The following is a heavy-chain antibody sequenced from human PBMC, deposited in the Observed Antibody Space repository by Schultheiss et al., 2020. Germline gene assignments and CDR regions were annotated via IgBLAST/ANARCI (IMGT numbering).Heavy chain of an antibody. Sequence: ASVKVSCKASGSTFTGYYMHWVRQAPGQGLEWMGWINPNSGGTNYAQKFQGWVTMTRDTSISTAYMELSRLRSDDTAVYYCARGTGYCSGGSCYTFDYWGQGTLVTVSS. J-gene: IGHJ4*02. CDR3: ARGTGYCSGGSCYTFDY. D-gene: IGHD2-15*01. CDR2: INPNSGGT. CDR1: GSTFTGYY. V-gene: IGHV1-2*04.